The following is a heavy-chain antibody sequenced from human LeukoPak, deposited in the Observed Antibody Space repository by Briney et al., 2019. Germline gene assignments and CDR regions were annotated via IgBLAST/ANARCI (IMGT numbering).Heavy chain of an antibody. CDR3: ARPAYCGGNCYYFPDY. D-gene: IGHD2-21*01. CDR1: GFTFSSYA. CDR2: ISASGAST. J-gene: IGHJ4*02. Sequence: GGSLRLSCAASGFTFSSYAMSWVRQAPGKGLEWVSAISASGASTFYADSVKGRFTISRDNSKNTLYLQMNSLRAEDTAVYYCARPAYCGGNCYYFPDYWGQGTLVTVSS. V-gene: IGHV3-23*01.